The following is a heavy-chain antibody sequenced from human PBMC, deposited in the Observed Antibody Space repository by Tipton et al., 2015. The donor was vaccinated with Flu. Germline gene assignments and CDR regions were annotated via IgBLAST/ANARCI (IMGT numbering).Heavy chain of an antibody. CDR1: GGTFYNYA. CDR2: IIPSLHIS. D-gene: IGHD5-24*01. J-gene: IGHJ4*02. CDR3: GGDFEVEMATIHIFGAGADF. Sequence: QLVQSGAEVKKPGSSVKVSCKASGGTFYNYAISWVRQAPGQGLEWLGRIIPSLHISNYAQKFQGRLTFTADKSTSTVYMELSSLSSEDTAVYYCGGDFEVEMATIHIFGAGADFWGQGSPVAVSS. V-gene: IGHV1-69*09.